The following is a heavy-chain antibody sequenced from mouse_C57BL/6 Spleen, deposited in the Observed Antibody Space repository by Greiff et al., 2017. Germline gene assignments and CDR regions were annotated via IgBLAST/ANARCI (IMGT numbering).Heavy chain of an antibody. CDR1: GYTFTSYW. Sequence: QVQLQQPGPELVKPGASVKLSCKASGYTFTSYWLQWVKQRPGQGLEGIGEFDPSDSYTNYNQKFKGKATLTVDTPSSTAYMQLSSLTSEDSAVYYCASRGYGSSYWYFDVWGTGTTVTVSS. CDR3: ASRGYGSSYWYFDV. J-gene: IGHJ1*03. V-gene: IGHV1-50*01. CDR2: FDPSDSYT. D-gene: IGHD1-1*01.